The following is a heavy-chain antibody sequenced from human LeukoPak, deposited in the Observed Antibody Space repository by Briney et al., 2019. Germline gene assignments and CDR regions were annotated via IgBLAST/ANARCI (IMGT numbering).Heavy chain of an antibody. D-gene: IGHD1-26*01. J-gene: IGHJ4*02. CDR1: GFTFSSYS. CDR2: ISSSSSYI. Sequence: GGSLRLSCAASGFTFSSYSMNWVRQAPGKELEWVSSISSSSSYIFYADSVKGRFTISRDNAKNSLYLQMNSLRAEDTAVYYCARGEVVGTTTGVDYWGQGTLVTVSS. CDR3: ARGEVVGTTTGVDY. V-gene: IGHV3-21*01.